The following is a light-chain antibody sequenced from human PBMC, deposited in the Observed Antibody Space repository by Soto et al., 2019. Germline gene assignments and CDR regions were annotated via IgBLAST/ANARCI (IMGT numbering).Light chain of an antibody. V-gene: IGLV1-44*01. CDR2: TNN. J-gene: IGLJ3*02. Sequence: QSVLTQPPSASGTPGQRVTISCSGSSSNIGSNPVSWYQHLPGTAPKVLIFTNNQRPSGVPDRVSGSKSGTSASLAISGLRSEDEAHYYCAAWADSLEGVVLGGGTKLTVL. CDR1: SSNIGSNP. CDR3: AAWADSLEGVV.